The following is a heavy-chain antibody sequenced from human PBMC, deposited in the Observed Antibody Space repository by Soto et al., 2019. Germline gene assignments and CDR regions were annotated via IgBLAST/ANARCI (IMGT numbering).Heavy chain of an antibody. Sequence: GSLRLSCAASGFTFISYGMHWVRQAPGKGLQWVAFISYDGSDRYYEDSVKGRFTISRGNSKNTLYLQINSLKTEDTAVYYCARATNYYYAMDVWGQGTTVTVSS. CDR3: ARATNYYYAMDV. CDR1: GFTFISYG. CDR2: ISYDGSDR. J-gene: IGHJ6*02. V-gene: IGHV3-33*05.